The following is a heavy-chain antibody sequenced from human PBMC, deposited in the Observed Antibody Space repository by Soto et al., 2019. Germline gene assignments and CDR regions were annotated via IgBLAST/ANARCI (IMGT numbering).Heavy chain of an antibody. J-gene: IGHJ4*02. Sequence: GSGPTLVNPXETLTLTCTVSGFPLSKARMGVSWIRQPPGKALEWLAHIFSNDEKSYSTSLKSRLTISKDTSKSQVVLTMTNMDPVDTATYYCARIRSSVASRTLDYWGQGTLVTVS. V-gene: IGHV2-26*01. D-gene: IGHD2-15*01. CDR2: IFSNDEK. CDR1: GFPLSKARMG. CDR3: ARIRSSVASRTLDY.